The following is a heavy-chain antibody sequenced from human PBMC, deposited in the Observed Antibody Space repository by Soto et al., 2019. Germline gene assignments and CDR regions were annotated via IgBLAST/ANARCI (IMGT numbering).Heavy chain of an antibody. CDR3: ARLYGTYLGY. V-gene: IGHV5-51*01. CDR1: GYTFTSYW. J-gene: IGHJ4*02. CDR2: IYPADSDT. D-gene: IGHD3-10*01. Sequence: PGESLKISFKCSGYTFTSYWIAWVRQMPGKGLEWMGIIYPADSDTRYSPSFQGQVTISADKSISTAYLQWSSLKASDTAMYYCARLYGTYLGYWGQGTLVTVSS.